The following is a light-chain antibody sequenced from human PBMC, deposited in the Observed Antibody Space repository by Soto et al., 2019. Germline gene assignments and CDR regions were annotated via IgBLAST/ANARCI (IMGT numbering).Light chain of an antibody. V-gene: IGKV3-11*01. J-gene: IGKJ1*01. CDR2: DAS. CDR1: QSVGSY. Sequence: EIVLTQSPAXLSLSPGERATLSCRASQSVGSYFAWYQQKPGQAPRLLIYDASNRATGIPARFSGSGSGTDFTLTISSLEPDDFAVYYCQQRGNWPVTFGQGTRVDIK. CDR3: QQRGNWPVT.